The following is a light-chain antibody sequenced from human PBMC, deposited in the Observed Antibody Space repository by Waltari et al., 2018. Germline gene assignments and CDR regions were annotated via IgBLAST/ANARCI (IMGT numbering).Light chain of an antibody. CDR2: CAS. V-gene: IGKV3-20*01. CDR3: RHYVRLPAT. Sequence: ILLTQSPGTLASSPGERATPSCRASQSISRSLAWYQQKPGQAPKLLIYCASTRATGIPDRFTGSGSGTDFSLTISSLEPEDFAIYFCRHYVRLPATFGQGTKVEIK. CDR1: QSISRS. J-gene: IGKJ1*01.